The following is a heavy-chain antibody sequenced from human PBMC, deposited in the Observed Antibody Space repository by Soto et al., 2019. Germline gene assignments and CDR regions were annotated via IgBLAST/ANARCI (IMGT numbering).Heavy chain of an antibody. CDR1: GGTFSSYA. Sequence: SLEVSCKDSGGTFSSYAIICVRQAPGQGLEWMGGIIPIFGTANYAQKFQGRVTITADKSTSTAYMELSSLRSEDTAVYYCARVNDFTYYYYGMDVWGQGTTVRVS. CDR2: IIPIFGTA. D-gene: IGHD3-3*01. V-gene: IGHV1-69*06. CDR3: ARVNDFTYYYYGMDV. J-gene: IGHJ6*02.